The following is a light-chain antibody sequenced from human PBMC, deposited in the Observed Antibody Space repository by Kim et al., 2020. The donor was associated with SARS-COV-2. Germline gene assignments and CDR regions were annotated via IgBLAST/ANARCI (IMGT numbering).Light chain of an antibody. CDR1: QDISNY. V-gene: IGKV1-33*01. J-gene: IGKJ2*01. CDR3: QQYDSLPYT. CDR2: DAS. Sequence: DIQMTQSPSSLSASVGDRVTITCQASQDISNYLNWYQQKPGKAPKLLIYDASNLETRVPSRFSGSGSGTDFTFTISSLQPEDIATYYCQQYDSLPYTFGLGTKLEI.